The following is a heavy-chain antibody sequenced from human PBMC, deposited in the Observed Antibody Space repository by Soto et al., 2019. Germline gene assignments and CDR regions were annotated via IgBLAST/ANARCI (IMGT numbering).Heavy chain of an antibody. Sequence: EVQLVESGGGLVQPGGSLRLSCAASGLIFSSYWMTWVRQAPGKGLEWVANIKHDGSEKYYVDSVKGRFTISRDNAKNSEYLQMNSLRAEDTAAYYCAEGGSYHDYWGQGTLVTVFS. CDR3: AEGGSYHDY. V-gene: IGHV3-7*05. CDR1: GLIFSSYW. D-gene: IGHD1-26*01. J-gene: IGHJ4*02. CDR2: IKHDGSEK.